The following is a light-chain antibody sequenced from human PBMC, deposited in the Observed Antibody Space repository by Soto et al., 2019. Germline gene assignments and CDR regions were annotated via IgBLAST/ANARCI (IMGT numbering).Light chain of an antibody. J-gene: IGKJ5*01. CDR2: GSS. V-gene: IGKV3-15*01. Sequence: EIVMTHSPATLSVSPGERATLSCRASQSVSSNLAWYQQKPGQAPRLLMYGSSIRATGIPARFSGSGSGTEFTLTISSLQSEDFAVYYCQQHNNWPPINFGQGTRLEIK. CDR1: QSVSSN. CDR3: QQHNNWPPIN.